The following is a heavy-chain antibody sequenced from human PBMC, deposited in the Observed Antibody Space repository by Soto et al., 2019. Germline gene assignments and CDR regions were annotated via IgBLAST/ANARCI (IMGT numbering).Heavy chain of an antibody. CDR1: GFTFSSYG. J-gene: IGHJ4*02. CDR2: IWYDGSNK. Sequence: GGSLRLSCAASGFTFSSYGMHWVRQAPGKGLEWVAVIWYDGSNKYYADSVKGRFTISRDNSKNTLYLQMNSLRAEDTAVYHCARDPYYYDSSGYFPYFDYWGQGTLVTVSS. V-gene: IGHV3-33*01. CDR3: ARDPYYYDSSGYFPYFDY. D-gene: IGHD3-22*01.